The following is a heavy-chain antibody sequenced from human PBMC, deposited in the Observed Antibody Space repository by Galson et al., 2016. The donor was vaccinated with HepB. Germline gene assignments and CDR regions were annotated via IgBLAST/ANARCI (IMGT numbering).Heavy chain of an antibody. V-gene: IGHV3-23*01. CDR2: FISNGDST. CDR1: GFTFSTYD. D-gene: IGHD6-13*01. J-gene: IGHJ4*02. Sequence: SLRLSCAASGFTFSTYDMSWVRLAPGKGLEWVSAFISNGDSTYYADSVRGRFTISGDSSKNTLYLQMNSLRVDDTAVYYCAKAGDDSSWSLDYWGQGTLVTVSS. CDR3: AKAGDDSSWSLDY.